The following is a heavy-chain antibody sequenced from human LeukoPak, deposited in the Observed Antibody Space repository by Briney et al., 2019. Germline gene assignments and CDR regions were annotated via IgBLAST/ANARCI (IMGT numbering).Heavy chain of an antibody. J-gene: IGHJ4*02. Sequence: SETLSLTCTVSGYSISSGYYWGWIRQPPGKGLEWIGSIYHSGSTYYNPSLKSRVTISVDTSKNQFSLKLSSVTPEDTAVYYCARGNSYGYIDYWGQGTLVTVSS. CDR1: GYSISSGYY. CDR2: IYHSGST. V-gene: IGHV4-38-2*02. CDR3: ARGNSYGYIDY. D-gene: IGHD5-18*01.